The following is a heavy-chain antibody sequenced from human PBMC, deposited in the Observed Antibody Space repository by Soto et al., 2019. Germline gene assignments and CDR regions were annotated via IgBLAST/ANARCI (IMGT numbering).Heavy chain of an antibody. D-gene: IGHD3-3*01. CDR2: IIPIFGTA. CDR1: GGTFSSCA. J-gene: IGHJ6*02. CDR3: ARCRVTIFGVVMFGGMDV. Sequence: SLKFCCKASGGTFSSCAISWVRQAPGQGLEWMGGIIPIFGTANYAQKFQGRVTITADESTSTAYMELSSLRSEDTAVYYCARCRVTIFGVVMFGGMDVWGQGTTVTVS. V-gene: IGHV1-69*13.